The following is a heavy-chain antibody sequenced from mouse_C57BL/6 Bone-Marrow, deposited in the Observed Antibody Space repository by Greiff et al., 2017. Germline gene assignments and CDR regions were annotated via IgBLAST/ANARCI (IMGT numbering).Heavy chain of an antibody. CDR1: GFSFTSYG. CDR2: IWGVGST. V-gene: IGHV2-6*01. CDR3: ASRGDDYDGAMYY. D-gene: IGHD2-4*01. Sequence: QVQLQQSGPGLVAPSPSLSITCTVSGFSFTSYGVDWVRQSPGKGLEWLGVIWGVGSTNYNSALKSRLSISKDNSKSQVFLKMNSLQTDDTAMYYCASRGDDYDGAMYYWGQGTSVTVSS. J-gene: IGHJ4*01.